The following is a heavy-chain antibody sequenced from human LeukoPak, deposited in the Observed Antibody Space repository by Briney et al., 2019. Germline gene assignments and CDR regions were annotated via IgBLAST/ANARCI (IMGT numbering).Heavy chain of an antibody. CDR1: GDSINSYY. CDR3: ATNYTALSAFDS. V-gene: IGHV4-4*07. J-gene: IGHJ4*02. D-gene: IGHD3-3*01. CDR2: IYTSGST. Sequence: PSETLSLTCTVSGDSINSYYGNWLRQPAGKGLEWIGHIYTSGSTKYNPSLKSRVTMSIDTSKNQFSLNLYSMTAADTAVYYCATNYTALSAFDSWGQGTLVTVSS.